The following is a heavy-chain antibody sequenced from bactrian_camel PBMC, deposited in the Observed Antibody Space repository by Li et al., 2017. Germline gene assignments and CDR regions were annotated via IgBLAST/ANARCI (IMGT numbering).Heavy chain of an antibody. Sequence: QLVESGGGLVQPGGSLRLSCAASGFPFSRYHMAWVRQAPGKEREGVASIYAGGLGTKYADSVKGRFTFSQDNDKNTVYLQMDSLKPEDTAMYYCAAGSRCGTGRTDTYTYEGQGTQVTVS. J-gene: IGHJ4*01. CDR1: GFPFSRYH. V-gene: IGHV3S40*01. D-gene: IGHD2*01. CDR2: IYAGGLGT.